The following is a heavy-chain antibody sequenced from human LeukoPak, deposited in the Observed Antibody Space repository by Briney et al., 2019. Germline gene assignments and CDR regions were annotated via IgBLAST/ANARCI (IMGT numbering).Heavy chain of an antibody. Sequence: PSETLSLTCTVSGGSISSSTNYWGWIRQPPGKGLEFIGSIFYSGSTYYNPSLKSRITISVDTSKNQFSLKLSSVTAADTAVYYCARHRSGWLQSSFDYWGQGTLVTVSS. CDR3: ARHRSGWLQSSFDY. V-gene: IGHV4-39*01. D-gene: IGHD5-24*01. J-gene: IGHJ4*02. CDR1: GGSISSSTNY. CDR2: IFYSGST.